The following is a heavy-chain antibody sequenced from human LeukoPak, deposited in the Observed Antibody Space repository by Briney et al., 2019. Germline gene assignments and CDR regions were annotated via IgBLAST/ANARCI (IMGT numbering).Heavy chain of an antibody. CDR2: IIPILGIA. Sequence: ASVKVSCKASGGTFSSYAISWVRQAPGQGLEWMERIIPILGIANYAQKFQGRVTITADKSTSTAYMELSSLRSEDTAVYYCARARVHYQIAAAVSSWFDPWGQGTLVTVSS. J-gene: IGHJ5*02. CDR3: ARARVHYQIAAAVSSWFDP. CDR1: GGTFSSYA. V-gene: IGHV1-69*04. D-gene: IGHD6-13*01.